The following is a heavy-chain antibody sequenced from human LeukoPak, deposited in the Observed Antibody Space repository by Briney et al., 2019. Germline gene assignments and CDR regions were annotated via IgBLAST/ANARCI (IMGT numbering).Heavy chain of an antibody. Sequence: PGESLRLSCAASGFTFSSYSTNWVRQAPGKGLEWVSPISSSRSYNYYAGSVRGRFTISRDNAKNSLYLQMSSLRAEDTAVYYCARDHGLTSTVTSWGGFDYWGQGTLVTVSS. CDR1: GFTFSSYS. J-gene: IGHJ4*02. CDR3: ARDHGLTSTVTSWGGFDY. V-gene: IGHV3-21*01. D-gene: IGHD4-17*01. CDR2: ISSSRSYN.